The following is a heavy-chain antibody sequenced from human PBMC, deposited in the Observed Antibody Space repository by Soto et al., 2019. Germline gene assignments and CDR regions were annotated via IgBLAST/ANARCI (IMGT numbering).Heavy chain of an antibody. V-gene: IGHV3-33*01. J-gene: IGHJ4*02. CDR3: ASGGYSSGWYGPLSRPFDY. CDR1: GFTFSSYG. CDR2: IWYDGSNK. D-gene: IGHD6-19*01. Sequence: QVQLVESGGGVVQPGRSLRLSCAASGFTFSSYGMHWVRQAPGTGLEWVAVIWYDGSNKYYADSVKGRFTISRDNSKNTLYLQMNSLRAEDTAVYYCASGGYSSGWYGPLSRPFDYWGQGTLVTVSS.